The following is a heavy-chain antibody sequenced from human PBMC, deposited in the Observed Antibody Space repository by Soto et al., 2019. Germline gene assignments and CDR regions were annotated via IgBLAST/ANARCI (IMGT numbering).Heavy chain of an antibody. CDR2: IYYSGST. CDR3: AIVRGYSDGYFDY. J-gene: IGHJ4*02. V-gene: IGHV4-31*03. D-gene: IGHD5-18*01. CDR1: GGSISIGGYY. Sequence: SETLSLTCTVSGGSISIGGYYLSWIRQHPGKGLEWIGYIYYSGSTYYNPSLKSRVTISVDTSKNQFSLKLSSVTAAETAVYYCAIVRGYSDGYFDYWGQGTLVTVSS.